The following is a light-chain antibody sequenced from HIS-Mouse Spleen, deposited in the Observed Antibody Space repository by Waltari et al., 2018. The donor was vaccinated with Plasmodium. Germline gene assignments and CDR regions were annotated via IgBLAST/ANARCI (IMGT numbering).Light chain of an antibody. V-gene: IGLV1-44*01. J-gene: IGLJ2*01. Sequence: QSVLTQPPSASGTPGPRVTISCSGSSPNIGSTTLHVYQQLPGTAPKLLIYSNNQRPSGVPDRFSGSKSGTSASLAISGLQSEDEADYYCAAWDDSLNGPVFGGGTKLTVL. CDR2: SNN. CDR1: SPNIGSTT. CDR3: AAWDDSLNGPV.